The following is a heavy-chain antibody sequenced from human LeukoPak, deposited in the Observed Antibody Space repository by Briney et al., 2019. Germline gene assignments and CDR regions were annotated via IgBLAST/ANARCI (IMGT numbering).Heavy chain of an antibody. J-gene: IGHJ4*02. CDR2: ISGSGGST. V-gene: IGHV3-23*01. CDR1: GFTFSSYA. CDR3: AKPYSSSWYPFDY. D-gene: IGHD6-13*01. Sequence: GGSLSLTRAASGFTFSSYAMSWVRQAPGKGLEWVSAISGSGGSTYYADSVKGRFTISRDNSKNTLYLQMNSLRAEDTAVYYCAKPYSSSWYPFDYWGQGTLVAESS.